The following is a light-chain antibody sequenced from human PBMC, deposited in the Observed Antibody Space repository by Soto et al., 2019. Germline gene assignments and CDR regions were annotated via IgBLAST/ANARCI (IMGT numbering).Light chain of an antibody. CDR3: CSYAVGSTPYV. J-gene: IGLJ1*01. CDR1: SSDVGSYNL. CDR2: EGS. Sequence: QSALTQPASVSGSPEQSITISCTGTSSDVGSYNLVSWYQQHPGKAPKLMIYEGSKRPSGVSNRFSGSKSGNTASLTISGLQAEDEADYYCCSYAVGSTPYVFGTGTKVTVL. V-gene: IGLV2-23*01.